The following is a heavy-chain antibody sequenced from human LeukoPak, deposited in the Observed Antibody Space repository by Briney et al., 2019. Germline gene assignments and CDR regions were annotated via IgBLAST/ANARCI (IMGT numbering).Heavy chain of an antibody. CDR1: GGSISSGDYY. D-gene: IGHD3-22*01. J-gene: IGHJ4*02. V-gene: IGHV4-30-4*01. CDR3: ARVRYYYDSSGYYYPYFDY. CDR2: IHYSGST. Sequence: SQTLSLTCTVSGGSISSGDYYWSWIRQPPGKGLEWIGYIHYSGSTYYNPSLKSRVTISVDTSKNQFSLKLSSVTAADTAVYYCARVRYYYDSSGYYYPYFDYWGQGTLVTVSS.